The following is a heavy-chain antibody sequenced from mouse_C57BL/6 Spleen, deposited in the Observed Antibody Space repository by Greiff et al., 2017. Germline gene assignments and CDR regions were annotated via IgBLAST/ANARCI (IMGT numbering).Heavy chain of an antibody. D-gene: IGHD2-13*01. Sequence: QVQLKESGAELVKPGASVKISCKASGYAFSSYWMNWVKQRPGKGLEWIGQIYPGDGDTNYNGKFKGKATLTADKSSSSAYMQLSSLTAEDAAVYFCARGRYDSWFAYWGQGTLVTVSA. J-gene: IGHJ3*01. CDR1: GYAFSSYW. CDR3: ARGRYDSWFAY. V-gene: IGHV1-80*01. CDR2: IYPGDGDT.